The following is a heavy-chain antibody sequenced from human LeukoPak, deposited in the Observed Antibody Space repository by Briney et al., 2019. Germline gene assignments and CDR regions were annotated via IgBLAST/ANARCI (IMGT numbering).Heavy chain of an antibody. D-gene: IGHD3-10*01. CDR1: GGSISSSSYY. J-gene: IGHJ4*02. V-gene: IGHV4-39*01. CDR2: MSYSGNT. Sequence: SETLSLTCTVSGGSISSSSYYWGWIRQPPGEGLEWTGSMSYSGNTYYNPSLKSRVTISVDTSKNQFSLKLNSAAAADKAVYYCARHRPYFGSGSHCFDYWGQGTLVTVSS. CDR3: ARHRPYFGSGSHCFDY.